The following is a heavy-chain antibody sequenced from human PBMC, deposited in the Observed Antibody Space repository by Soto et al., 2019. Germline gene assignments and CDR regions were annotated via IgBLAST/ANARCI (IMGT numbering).Heavy chain of an antibody. V-gene: IGHV3-21*01. CDR3: ARGYLHIDY. CDR2: IDTSSSYV. Sequence: PGGSLRLSCATSGFTFSSYTMNWVRQAPGKDLEWISSIDTSSSYVYYADSVKGRFTISRDNAKNSLYLQMDSLRDEDTALYYCARGYLHIDYWGQGTLVTVSS. J-gene: IGHJ4*02. CDR1: GFTFSSYT. D-gene: IGHD1-26*01.